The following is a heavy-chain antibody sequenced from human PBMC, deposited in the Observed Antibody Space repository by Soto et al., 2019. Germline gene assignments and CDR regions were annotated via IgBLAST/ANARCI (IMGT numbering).Heavy chain of an antibody. CDR1: GFTLSSYS. V-gene: IGHV3-21*01. CDR3: SRASRFVELFYYYYGMDV. D-gene: IGHD3-3*01. CDR2: ISSSSSYI. Sequence: EVQLVESGGGLVKPGWSLRLSCAASGFTLSSYSMNWVRQAPGKGLEWVSSISSSSSYIYYADSVKGRFTISRDNAKNSLYLQMNSLRAEDTSVYYCSRASRFVELFYYYYGMDVWGQGTTVTVSS. J-gene: IGHJ6*02.